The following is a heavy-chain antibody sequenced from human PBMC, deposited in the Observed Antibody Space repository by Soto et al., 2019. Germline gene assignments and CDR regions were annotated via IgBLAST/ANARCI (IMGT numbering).Heavy chain of an antibody. CDR1: GFTFGDYA. CDR3: ASRDYSSGWYVYNGLDV. V-gene: IGHV3-49*03. D-gene: IGHD6-19*01. CDR2: IKTKAYGGTT. J-gene: IGHJ6*02. Sequence: GGSLRLSCTTSGFTFGDYAMNWFRQAPGKGLEWVGFIKTKAYGGTTEYAASVKGRFTISRDDSESIAYLQMNALKAEDTAVYYCASRDYSSGWYVYNGLDVWGQGTTVTVSS.